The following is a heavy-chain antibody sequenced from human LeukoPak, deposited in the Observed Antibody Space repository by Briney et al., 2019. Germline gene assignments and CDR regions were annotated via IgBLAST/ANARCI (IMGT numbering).Heavy chain of an antibody. CDR3: TTGIGAYCGGDCYSHYFDY. V-gene: IGHV3-15*01. CDR2: IKSKTDGGTT. CDR1: GFTFSNAW. Sequence: GGSLRHSCAASGFTFSNAWMSWVRQAPGKGLEWVGRIKSKTDGGTTDYAAPVKGRFTISRDDSKNTLYLQMNSLKTEDTAVYYCTTGIGAYCGGDCYSHYFDYWGQGTLVTVSS. J-gene: IGHJ4*02. D-gene: IGHD2-21*02.